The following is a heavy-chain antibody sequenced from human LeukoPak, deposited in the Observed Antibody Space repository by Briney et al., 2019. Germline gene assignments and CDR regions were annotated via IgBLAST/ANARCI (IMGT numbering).Heavy chain of an antibody. CDR3: ARPASGYWTNNWFDP. J-gene: IGHJ5*02. D-gene: IGHD3-3*01. CDR2: INPNSGGT. Sequence: ASVTVSCKASGYTFTDYYMHWVRQAPGQGLECMGWINPNSGGTNYAQKFQGRVTMTRDTSISTAYMELSKLRSDDTAVYYCARPASGYWTNNWFDPWGQGTLVTVSS. CDR1: GYTFTDYY. V-gene: IGHV1-2*02.